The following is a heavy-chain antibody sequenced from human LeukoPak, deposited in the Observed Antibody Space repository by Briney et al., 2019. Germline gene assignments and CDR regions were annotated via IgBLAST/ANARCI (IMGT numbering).Heavy chain of an antibody. D-gene: IGHD3-3*01. CDR1: GFEFGVYG. CDR3: ARDREGWSGYYKVFEY. Sequence: PGWSLTLSCVASGFEFGVYGMNWVRQAPGKGLEGVAVICFDGSEKSYRDFVKGRLTISRDNSNNTVFLEMNSLRVEDTAVYYCARDREGWSGYYKVFEYWGQGALVTVSS. V-gene: IGHV3-33*01. J-gene: IGHJ4*02. CDR2: ICFDGSEK.